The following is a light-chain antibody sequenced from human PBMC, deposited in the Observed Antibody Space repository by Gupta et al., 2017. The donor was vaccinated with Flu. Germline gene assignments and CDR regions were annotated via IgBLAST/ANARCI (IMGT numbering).Light chain of an antibody. Sequence: GERATLACRASQSVSSGYLCCYQQRPDQAPRLLIYGSSSRTTVIPNRFSGGWSGAVFTLTSSRLEPEDLVVYCYQHYGSSPHFGQGTKLEIK. V-gene: IGKV3-20*01. CDR3: QHYGSSPH. J-gene: IGKJ2*01. CDR1: QSVSSGY. CDR2: GSS.